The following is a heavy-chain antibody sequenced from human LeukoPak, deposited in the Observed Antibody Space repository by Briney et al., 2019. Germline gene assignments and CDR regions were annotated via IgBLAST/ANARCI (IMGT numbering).Heavy chain of an antibody. V-gene: IGHV3-23*01. CDR1: GFTFSSYA. J-gene: IGHJ4*02. CDR2: ISGSGGST. D-gene: IGHD3-3*01. CDR3: AKDRFSNVAGVPTTFDY. Sequence: GGSLRLSCAASGFTFSSYAMSWVRQAPGRGLEWVSAISGSGGSTYYADSVKGRFTISRDNSKNTLYLQMNRLRAEDTAVYYCAKDRFSNVAGVPTTFDYWGQGTLVTVSS.